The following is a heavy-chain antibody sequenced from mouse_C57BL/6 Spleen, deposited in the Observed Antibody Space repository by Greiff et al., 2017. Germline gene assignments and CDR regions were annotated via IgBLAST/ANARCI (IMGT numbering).Heavy chain of an antibody. Sequence: QVQLKQSGAELVKPGASVKISCKASGYAFSSYWMNWVKQRPGKGLEWIGQIYPGVGYTNYNGKFKGKATLTADKSSSTAYMQLSRLTSEDSAVNFCARSNYSNYRAMDYWGQGTTVTVSS. D-gene: IGHD2-5*01. CDR1: GYAFSSYW. CDR3: ARSNYSNYRAMDY. V-gene: IGHV1-80*01. J-gene: IGHJ4*01. CDR2: IYPGVGYT.